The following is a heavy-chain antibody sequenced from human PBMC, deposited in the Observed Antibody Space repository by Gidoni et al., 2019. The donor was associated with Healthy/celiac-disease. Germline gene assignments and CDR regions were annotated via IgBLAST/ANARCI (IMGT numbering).Heavy chain of an antibody. CDR2: IKSKTDGGTT. Sequence: EVQLVESGGGLVKPGGSLRLSCAASGLTFSNAWMNWVRQAPGKGLEWVGRIKSKTDGGTTDYAAPVKGRFTISRDDSKNTLYLQMNSLKTEDTAVYYCSMITFGGVIGPQDYWGQGTLVTVSS. CDR1: GLTFSNAW. J-gene: IGHJ4*02. D-gene: IGHD3-16*02. V-gene: IGHV3-15*07. CDR3: SMITFGGVIGPQDY.